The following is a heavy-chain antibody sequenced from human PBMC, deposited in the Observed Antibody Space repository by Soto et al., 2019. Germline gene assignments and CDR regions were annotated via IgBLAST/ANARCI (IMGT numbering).Heavy chain of an antibody. CDR2: IYYSGST. CDR1: GGSISSYY. J-gene: IGHJ5*02. Sequence: SETLSLTCTVSGGSISSYYWSWIRQPPGKGLEWIGYIYYSGSTNYNPSLKSRVTISVDTSKNQFSLKLSSVTAADTAVYYCARDLGYCTNFVCYGPPGWFDPWGQGTFVSV. CDR3: ARDLGYCTNFVCYGPPGWFDP. D-gene: IGHD2-8*01. V-gene: IGHV4-59*01.